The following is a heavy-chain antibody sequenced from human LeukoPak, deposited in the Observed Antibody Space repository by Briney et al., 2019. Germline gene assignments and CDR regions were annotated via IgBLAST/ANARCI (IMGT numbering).Heavy chain of an antibody. D-gene: IGHD1-26*01. Sequence: ASVKVSCKASGYTFTGYYMHWVRQAPGQGLEWMGWINPNSGDTNYAQKFQGRVTMTRDTSISTAYMELSRLRSDDTAVYYCARLGNRATDYYYYYMDVWGKGTTVTVSS. V-gene: IGHV1-2*02. CDR3: ARLGNRATDYYYYYMDV. CDR2: INPNSGDT. J-gene: IGHJ6*03. CDR1: GYTFTGYY.